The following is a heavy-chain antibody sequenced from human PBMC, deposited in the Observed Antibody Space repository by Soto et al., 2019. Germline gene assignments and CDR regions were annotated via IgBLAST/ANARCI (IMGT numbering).Heavy chain of an antibody. CDR2: IYSGGST. CDR1: GFTVSSNY. D-gene: IGHD2-2*01. V-gene: IGHV3-66*01. Sequence: PGGSLRLSCAASGFTVSSNYMSWVRQAPGKGLEWVSVIYSGGSTDYADSVKGRFTISRDNSKNTLYLQMNSLRAEDTAVYYCAREQKGDCSSTSCDKPLQYYYYYYMDVWGKGTTVTVSS. CDR3: AREQKGDCSSTSCDKPLQYYYYYYMDV. J-gene: IGHJ6*03.